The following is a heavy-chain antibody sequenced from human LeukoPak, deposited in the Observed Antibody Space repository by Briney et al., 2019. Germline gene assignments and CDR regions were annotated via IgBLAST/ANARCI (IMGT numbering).Heavy chain of an antibody. Sequence: PGRSLRLSCAASGFTFSTYGIHWVRQAPGKGLEWVGLLSSGGINKHYADSVKGRFIISRDNSMNTLYLQMNSLGVEDTAVYYCAREGYGSGSYSAFDIWGQGTMVTVSS. CDR2: LSSGGINK. CDR3: AREGYGSGSYSAFDI. V-gene: IGHV3-30*03. J-gene: IGHJ3*02. CDR1: GFTFSTYG. D-gene: IGHD3-10*01.